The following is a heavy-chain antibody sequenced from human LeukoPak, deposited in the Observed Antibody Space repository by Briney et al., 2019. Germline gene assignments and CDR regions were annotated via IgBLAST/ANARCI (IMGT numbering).Heavy chain of an antibody. Sequence: GGSLRLSCAASGFTFSNYWMNWVRQAPGKGLEWVAVIWYGGSNKYYADSVKGRFTISRDNSKNTLYLQMNSLRAEDTAVYYCAKKGYYDGSGYYMYYFDHWGQGTLVTVSS. V-gene: IGHV3-33*06. CDR1: GFTFSNYW. CDR3: AKKGYYDGSGYYMYYFDH. D-gene: IGHD3-22*01. CDR2: IWYGGSNK. J-gene: IGHJ4*02.